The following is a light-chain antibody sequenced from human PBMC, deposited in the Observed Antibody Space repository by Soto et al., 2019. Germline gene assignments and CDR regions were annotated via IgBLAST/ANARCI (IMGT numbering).Light chain of an antibody. V-gene: IGLV2-14*03. CDR1: SSDVGGYNY. CDR2: DVT. Sequence: QSVLAQPASVSGSPGQSITISCTGTSSDVGGYNYVSWYQQHPAKAPKLMIYDVTSRPSGVSNRFSGSKSGNTASLTISGLQAEDEADYYCSSYTSSNTLGFGTGTKVTVL. J-gene: IGLJ1*01. CDR3: SSYTSSNTLG.